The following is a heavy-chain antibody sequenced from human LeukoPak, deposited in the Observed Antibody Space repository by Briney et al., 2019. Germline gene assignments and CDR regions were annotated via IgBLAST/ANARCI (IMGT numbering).Heavy chain of an antibody. CDR2: ISYDATNK. Sequence: GSLRLSCAASGFTFSSSDMHWVRQAPGKGLEWVAVISYDATNKYYADSVKGRFTLSRDNSKNTLYLQTNTLRDEDTAVYYCAKASSNYFYYFEYWGQGTLVTVSS. V-gene: IGHV3-30*18. CDR3: AKASSNYFYYFEY. J-gene: IGHJ4*02. CDR1: GFTFSSSD. D-gene: IGHD2/OR15-2a*01.